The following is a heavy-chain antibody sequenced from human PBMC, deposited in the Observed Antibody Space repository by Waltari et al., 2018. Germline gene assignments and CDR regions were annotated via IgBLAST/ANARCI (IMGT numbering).Heavy chain of an antibody. CDR3: AKDRRVDEGAFDI. D-gene: IGHD2-15*01. V-gene: IGHV3-9*01. CDR1: GFTFDDYA. Sequence: GGLVQPGRSLRLACAASGFTFDDYAMHWVRQAPGKGLEWVSGISWNSGSIGYADSVKGRFTISRDNAKNSLYLQMNSLRAEDTALYYCAKDRRVDEGAFDIWGQGTMVTVSS. J-gene: IGHJ3*02. CDR2: ISWNSGSI.